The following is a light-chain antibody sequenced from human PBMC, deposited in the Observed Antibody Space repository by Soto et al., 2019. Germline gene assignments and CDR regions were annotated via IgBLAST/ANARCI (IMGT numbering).Light chain of an antibody. CDR3: TSFTSGTNYV. V-gene: IGLV2-14*01. CDR2: EVS. Sequence: QSALTQPASVSGSPGQSITISCTGTSSDVGGYNYVCWYQHHPGKAPKLIISEVSNRPSGVSDRFSGSKSGNTASLTISELQPEDEADYDYTSFTSGTNYVLGNGTKVT. J-gene: IGLJ1*01. CDR1: SSDVGGYNY.